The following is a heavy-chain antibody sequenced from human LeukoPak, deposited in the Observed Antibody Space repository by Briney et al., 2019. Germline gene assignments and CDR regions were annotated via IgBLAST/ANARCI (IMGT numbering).Heavy chain of an antibody. D-gene: IGHD3-16*02. Sequence: GESLKISCNGSGYSFTTYWIGWVRQMPGKGLEWMRIIYPGDSDTRYSPSFQGQVTISADKSISTAYLQWSSLKASDTATYYCARQSGSYRYAGIDYWGQGTLVIVSS. V-gene: IGHV5-51*01. CDR2: IYPGDSDT. CDR3: ARQSGSYRYAGIDY. CDR1: GYSFTTYW. J-gene: IGHJ4*02.